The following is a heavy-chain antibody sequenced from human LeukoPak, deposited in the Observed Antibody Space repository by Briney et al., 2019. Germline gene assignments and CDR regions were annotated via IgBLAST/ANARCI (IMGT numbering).Heavy chain of an antibody. V-gene: IGHV4-39*07. D-gene: IGHD3-9*01. Sequence: SETLSLTCTVSGGSISSSSYSWGWLRQPPGKGLEWIGNIYYSGSTFYNPSLKSRVTISLDTSKHQFSLKLTSVTAADTAVYYCAREWDTSSFDPRASGDYWGQGTPVTVSS. J-gene: IGHJ4*02. CDR1: GGSISSSSYS. CDR2: IYYSGST. CDR3: AREWDTSSFDPRASGDY.